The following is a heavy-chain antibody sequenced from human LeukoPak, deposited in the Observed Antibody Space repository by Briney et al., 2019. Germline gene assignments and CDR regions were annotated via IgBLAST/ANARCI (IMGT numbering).Heavy chain of an antibody. V-gene: IGHV3-11*01. CDR2: ISSSGSTK. J-gene: IGHJ4*02. D-gene: IGHD6-13*01. CDR3: ARDTAAGQFDY. Sequence: GGSLRLSCAASGFTFSDYYMSWIRQAQGKGLDLVSYISSSGSTKYYADSVKGRFTISRDNAKKSLYLQMNSLRAEDTAVYYCARDTAAGQFDYWGQGTLVTVSS. CDR1: GFTFSDYY.